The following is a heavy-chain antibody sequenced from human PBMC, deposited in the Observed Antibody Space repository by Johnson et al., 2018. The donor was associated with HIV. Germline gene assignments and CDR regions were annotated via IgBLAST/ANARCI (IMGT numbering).Heavy chain of an antibody. D-gene: IGHD6-13*01. CDR2: TNWNGGST. Sequence: VQLVESGGGVVRPGGSLRLSCAASGFTFDDYGMSWVRQVPGKGLEWVSGTNWNGGSTGYADSVKGRFTISRDNAKNSVYLQMNSLRAEDTAVYYCARGEAADGAFDIWGQGTMVAVSS. V-gene: IGHV3-20*04. CDR3: ARGEAADGAFDI. CDR1: GFTFDDYG. J-gene: IGHJ3*02.